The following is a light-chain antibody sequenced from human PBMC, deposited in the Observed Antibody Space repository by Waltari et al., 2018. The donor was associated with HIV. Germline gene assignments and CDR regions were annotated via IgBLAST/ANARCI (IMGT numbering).Light chain of an antibody. J-gene: IGKJ1*01. CDR1: QIVSSAY. CDR2: GAS. V-gene: IGKV3-20*01. Sequence: IVLTQSPGTLSLSPGERATLSCRASQIVSSAYLAWYQQKPGQAPRLLIYGASTRATGVPDRFSGSGFGTDFTLTISRLEPEDFAVYYCQQYGNSPETFGQGARVEI. CDR3: QQYGNSPET.